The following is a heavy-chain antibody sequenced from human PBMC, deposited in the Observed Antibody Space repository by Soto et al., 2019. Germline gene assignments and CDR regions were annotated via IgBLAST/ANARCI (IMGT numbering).Heavy chain of an antibody. V-gene: IGHV4-39*01. Sequence: QLHLQESGPGLVRPSETLSLICTVSGDSIISEIYYWGWIRQSPGKGLEWIGSIFYSGSTYYNPSLKSRGTMSVDTSKIPFSLKLNSVTAADTAVYYCTRHGYYSRSGNCHFWGQGTLVTVSS. CDR1: GDSIISEIYY. D-gene: IGHD3-10*01. CDR3: TRHGYYSRSGNCHF. J-gene: IGHJ4*02. CDR2: IFYSGST.